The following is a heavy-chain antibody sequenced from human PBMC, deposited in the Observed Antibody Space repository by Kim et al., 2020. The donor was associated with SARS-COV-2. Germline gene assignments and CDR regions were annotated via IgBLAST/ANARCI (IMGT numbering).Heavy chain of an antibody. Sequence: GGSLRLSCTASGFTFGDYAMSWFRQAPGKGLEWVGFIRSKAYGGTTEYAASVKGRFTISRDDSKSIAYLQMNSLKTEDTAVYYCTRTIVPISVLWFRELSPTTGFDYWGQGTLVTVSS. D-gene: IGHD3-10*01. CDR2: IRSKAYGGTT. CDR3: TRTIVPISVLWFRELSPTTGFDY. V-gene: IGHV3-49*03. J-gene: IGHJ4*02. CDR1: GFTFGDYA.